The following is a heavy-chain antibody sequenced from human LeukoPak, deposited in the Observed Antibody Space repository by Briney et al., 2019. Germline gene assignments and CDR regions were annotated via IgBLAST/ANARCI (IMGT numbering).Heavy chain of an antibody. V-gene: IGHV1-69*04. CDR1: GGTFSSYA. CDR2: IIPILGIA. Sequence: SVKVSCKASGGTFSSYAISWVRQGPGQGLEWMGRIIPILGIANYAQKFQGRVTITADKSTSTAYMELSSLRSEDTAVYYCARAVYYYGMDVWGQGTTVTVSS. J-gene: IGHJ6*02. CDR3: ARAVYYYGMDV.